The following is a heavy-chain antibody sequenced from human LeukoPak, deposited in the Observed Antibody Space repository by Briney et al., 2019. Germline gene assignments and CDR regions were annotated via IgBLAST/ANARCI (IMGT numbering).Heavy chain of an antibody. V-gene: IGHV3-9*01. CDR2: ISWNSGSI. D-gene: IGHD3-16*01. Sequence: PGGSLRLSCAASGFTFDDYAMHWVRQAPGKGLEWVSGISWNSGSIGYADSVKGRFTISRDNAKNSLYLQMNSLRAEDTAVYYCARMIYVSSGWGAPFDYWGQGTLVTVSS. CDR1: GFTFDDYA. CDR3: ARMIYVSSGWGAPFDY. J-gene: IGHJ4*02.